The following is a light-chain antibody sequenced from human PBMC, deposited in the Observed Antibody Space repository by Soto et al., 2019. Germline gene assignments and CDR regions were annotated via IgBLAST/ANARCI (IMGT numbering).Light chain of an antibody. CDR1: QSISIW. Sequence: DIPMTQSPSTLSASVGDRVTITCWASQSISIWLAWYQQKPGKAPNLLIYKTSSLESGVPSRFSGSGSGTEFTLTISSLQPDDFATYYCQHYDDYSWTFGQGTKVEIK. J-gene: IGKJ1*01. CDR2: KTS. V-gene: IGKV1-5*03. CDR3: QHYDDYSWT.